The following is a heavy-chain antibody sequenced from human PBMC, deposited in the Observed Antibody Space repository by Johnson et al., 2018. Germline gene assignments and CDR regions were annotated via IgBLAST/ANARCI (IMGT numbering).Heavy chain of an antibody. CDR1: GFIFTSSA. CDR2: IVVGSGNT. V-gene: IGHV1-58*01. Sequence: QLVQSGPEVKKPGTSVKVSCKASGFIFTSSAVQWVRQARGQRLEWIGWIVVGSGNTNYAQKFHDRVNITRDMSTNTAYMKLSSLRSEDTAVYYCAAVGDNTVDYWGQGTLVTVSS. D-gene: IGHD2-8*02. CDR3: AAVGDNTVDY. J-gene: IGHJ4*02.